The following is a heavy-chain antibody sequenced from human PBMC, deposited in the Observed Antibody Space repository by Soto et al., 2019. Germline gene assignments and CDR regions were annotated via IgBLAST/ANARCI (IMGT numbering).Heavy chain of an antibody. Sequence: QVQLVESGGGVVQPGGSLRLSCEVSGFTFSIYGAQWVRQAPGKGLECVAGISYDGSNKYYVDSVKGRFTISRDNSKSMLYLQMNSLRPEDTAVYYCVRVGARFVWNVINDAFDIWGLGTKVTVAS. D-gene: IGHD3-10*01. V-gene: IGHV3-30*03. CDR1: GFTFSIYG. CDR3: VRVGARFVWNVINDAFDI. CDR2: ISYDGSNK. J-gene: IGHJ3*02.